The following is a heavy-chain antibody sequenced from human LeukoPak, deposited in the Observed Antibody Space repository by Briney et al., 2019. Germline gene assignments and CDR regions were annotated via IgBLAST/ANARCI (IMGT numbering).Heavy chain of an antibody. J-gene: IGHJ4*02. CDR2: ISSDGNNK. D-gene: IGHD6-19*01. CDR1: GFTFSSYG. V-gene: IGHV3-30*18. Sequence: GGSLRLSCAASGFTFSSYGMHWVRQAPGKGLEWVAVISSDGNNKYNADSVKGRFTISRDNSKNTLFLQMNSLRAEDTAVYYCSKGQWLVEQTFDYWGQGTLVTVSS. CDR3: SKGQWLVEQTFDY.